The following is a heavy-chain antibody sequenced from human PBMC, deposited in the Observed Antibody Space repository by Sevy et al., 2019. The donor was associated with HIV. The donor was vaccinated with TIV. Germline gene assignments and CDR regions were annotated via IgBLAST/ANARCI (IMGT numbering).Heavy chain of an antibody. Sequence: GGSLRLSCAASRFTFKTYWVSWVRQAPGKGLEWVGNIKEDGSAKYYADSVRGRFTISRDNAKNSLYLQMSSLRVEDTAVYYCARDSPGYSGYSYWGQGTLVTVSS. CDR2: IKEDGSAK. D-gene: IGHD1-26*01. J-gene: IGHJ4*01. CDR1: RFTFKTYW. V-gene: IGHV3-7*01. CDR3: ARDSPGYSGYSY.